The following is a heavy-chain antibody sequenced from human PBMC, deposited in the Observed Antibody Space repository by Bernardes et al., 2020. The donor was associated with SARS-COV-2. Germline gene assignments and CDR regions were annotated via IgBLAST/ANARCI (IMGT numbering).Heavy chain of an antibody. CDR3: VGSSCGRDCYIGGLRSWEYGMDV. D-gene: IGHD2-21*02. CDR1: SGSISNSNYY. J-gene: IGHJ6*02. CDR2: IYSSGTT. Sequence: SEKLSVRCTGSSGSISNSNYYWGWIRQPPGKGLEWIGSIYSSGTTYKNPSLQSRVTKSVDTSKNQFSLRLTSVTAADTAVYYCVGSSCGRDCYIGGLRSWEYGMDVWGQGTTVTVSS. V-gene: IGHV4-39*01.